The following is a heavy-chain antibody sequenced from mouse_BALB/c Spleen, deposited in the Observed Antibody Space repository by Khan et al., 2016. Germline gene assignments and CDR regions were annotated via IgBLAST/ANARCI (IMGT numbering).Heavy chain of an antibody. CDR1: GYSFTSYY. V-gene: IGHV1S135*01. J-gene: IGHJ4*01. CDR2: IDPFNGGT. Sequence: VQLQQSGPELMKPGASVKISCKASGYSFTSYYMHWVKQSHGKSLEWIGYIDPFNGGTSYNQNFKGKATLPADKSSSTAYLHLSSLTSEDSAFYSCASNTQSFYAMDYWGQGTSVTVSS. CDR3: ASNTQSFYAMDY.